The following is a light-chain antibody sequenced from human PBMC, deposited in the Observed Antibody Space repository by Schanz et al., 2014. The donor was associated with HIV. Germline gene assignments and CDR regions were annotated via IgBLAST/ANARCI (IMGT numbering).Light chain of an antibody. CDR1: SGNIASTS. CDR3: QSYDIANPGV. CDR2: ENN. Sequence: NFMLTQPHSVSESPGKTVTISCTRSSGNIASTSVQWYQQRPDSAPSIVIYENNQRHSGVPDRFSGSIDSSSNSASLTISGLETEDEADYYCQSYDIANPGVFGGGTKLTVL. J-gene: IGLJ3*02. V-gene: IGLV6-57*04.